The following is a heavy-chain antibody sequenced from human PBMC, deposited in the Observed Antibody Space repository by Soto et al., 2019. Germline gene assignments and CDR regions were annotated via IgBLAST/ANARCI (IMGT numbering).Heavy chain of an antibody. CDR1: GGSISSSSYY. Sequence: SETLSLTCTVSGGSISSSSYYWGWIRQPPGKGLEWIGSIYYSGSTYYNPSLKSRATISVDTSKNQFSLKLSSVTAADTAVYYCARQYYDILTGYYTHRGQGTLVTVS. D-gene: IGHD3-9*01. CDR2: IYYSGST. V-gene: IGHV4-39*01. J-gene: IGHJ4*02. CDR3: ARQYYDILTGYYTH.